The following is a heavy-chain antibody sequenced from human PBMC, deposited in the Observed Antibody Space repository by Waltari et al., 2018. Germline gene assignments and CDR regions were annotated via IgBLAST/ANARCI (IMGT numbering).Heavy chain of an antibody. CDR2: ISSSGRSI. D-gene: IGHD2-2*01. J-gene: IGHJ6*02. V-gene: IGHV3-48*03. CDR3: AREAEGYGSRTSCYGYYYGRDV. CDR1: GFTFSSYE. Sequence: EVQLVESGGGLVQPGGSLRLSCAASGFTFSSYEMNWVRQAPGKGLEWVSYISSSGRSIYYADSVSGRFTISRVNAKNSLLLRMNSLRAEDTAVYYCAREAEGYGSRTSCYGYYYGRDVWGQGTTVTVSS.